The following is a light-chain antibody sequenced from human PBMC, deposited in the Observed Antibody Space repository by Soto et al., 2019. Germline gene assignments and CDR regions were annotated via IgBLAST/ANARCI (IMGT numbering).Light chain of an antibody. Sequence: QSALTQPASLSGSPGQSITISCTGTSSDIGAYDYVSWFQQHPGKAPKLMISEVSKRPSGVPDRFSGSKSGNTASLTVSGLQAEDEADYYCSSYAGSNNFGVFGGGTKLTVL. J-gene: IGLJ2*01. V-gene: IGLV2-8*01. CDR1: SSDIGAYDY. CDR2: EVS. CDR3: SSYAGSNNFGV.